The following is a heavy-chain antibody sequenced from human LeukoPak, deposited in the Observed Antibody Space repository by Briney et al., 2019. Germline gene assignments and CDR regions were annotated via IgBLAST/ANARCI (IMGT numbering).Heavy chain of an antibody. D-gene: IGHD3-10*01. Sequence: ASVKVSCKASGYTFNSYGITWVRQAPGQGLEWMGWISAYNGNTKYAQKLQGRVTMTTDTSTSSAYMELRSLRSDDTAVYYCARDRHYGSGSYGHWFDSWGQGTLVTVSS. CDR3: ARDRHYGSGSYGHWFDS. V-gene: IGHV1-18*01. CDR2: ISAYNGNT. CDR1: GYTFNSYG. J-gene: IGHJ5*01.